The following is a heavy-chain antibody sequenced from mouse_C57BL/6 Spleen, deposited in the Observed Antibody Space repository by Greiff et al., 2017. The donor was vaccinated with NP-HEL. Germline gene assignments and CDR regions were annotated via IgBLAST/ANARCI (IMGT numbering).Heavy chain of an antibody. V-gene: IGHV5-17*01. Sequence: EVMLVESGGGLVKPGGSLKLSCAASGFTFSDYGMHWVRQAPEKGLEWVAYISSGSSTIYYADTVKGRFTISRDNAKNTLFLQMTSLRSEDTAMYYCASVVATWDAMDYWGQGTSVTVSS. CDR2: ISSGSSTI. CDR3: ASVVATWDAMDY. J-gene: IGHJ4*01. D-gene: IGHD1-1*01. CDR1: GFTFSDYG.